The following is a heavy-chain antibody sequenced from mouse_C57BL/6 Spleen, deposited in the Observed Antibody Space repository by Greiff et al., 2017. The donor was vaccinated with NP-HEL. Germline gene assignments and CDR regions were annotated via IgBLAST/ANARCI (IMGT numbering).Heavy chain of an antibody. V-gene: IGHV3-6*01. CDR1: GYSITSGYY. CDR3: ASPNWFAY. Sequence: VQLKQSGPGLVKPSQSLSLTCSVTGYSITSGYYWNWIRQFPGNKLEWMGYISYDGSNNYNPSLKNRISITRDTSKNQFFLKLNSVTTEDTATYYCASPNWFAYWGQGTLVTVSA. J-gene: IGHJ3*01. CDR2: ISYDGSN.